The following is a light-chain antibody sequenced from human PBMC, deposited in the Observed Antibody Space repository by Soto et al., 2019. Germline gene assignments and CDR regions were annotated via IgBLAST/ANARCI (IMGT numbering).Light chain of an antibody. Sequence: QSALTQPASESGSPGQSITISCTGTSSDVGGYNYVSWYQQHPGKAPKLMIYEVSNRPSGVSNRFSGSKSGNTASLTISGLQAEDEADYYCSSYTRNSTLVFGGGTKLTVL. CDR1: SSDVGGYNY. J-gene: IGLJ2*01. CDR2: EVS. CDR3: SSYTRNSTLV. V-gene: IGLV2-14*01.